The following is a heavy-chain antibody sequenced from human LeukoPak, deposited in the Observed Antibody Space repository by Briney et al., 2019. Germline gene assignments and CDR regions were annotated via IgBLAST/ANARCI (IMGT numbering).Heavy chain of an antibody. J-gene: IGHJ4*02. CDR3: ARHSADSYGSTFEY. D-gene: IGHD5-18*01. Sequence: PSETLSLTCTVSGGSISSGGYFWSWIRQPPGKGLEWIGYIYYTGGTNYNPSLKSRLTISVDTSKNQFSLKLNSVTAADTAVYYCARHSADSYGSTFEYWGQGNLVTVSS. CDR2: IYYTGGT. V-gene: IGHV4-61*08. CDR1: GGSISSGGYF.